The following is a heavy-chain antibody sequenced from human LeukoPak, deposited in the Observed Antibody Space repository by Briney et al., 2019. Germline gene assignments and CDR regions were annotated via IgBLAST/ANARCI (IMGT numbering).Heavy chain of an antibody. J-gene: IGHJ4*02. Sequence: ASVKVSCKASGYTFTSYGISWVRQAPGQGLEWMGWISAYNGNTNYVQKLQGRVTMTTDTSTSTAYMELRSLRSDDTAVYYCARAEEYDYVWGSYRYPSDRIDYWGQGTLVTVSS. CDR1: GYTFTSYG. CDR3: ARAEEYDYVWGSYRYPSDRIDY. V-gene: IGHV1-18*01. D-gene: IGHD3-16*02. CDR2: ISAYNGNT.